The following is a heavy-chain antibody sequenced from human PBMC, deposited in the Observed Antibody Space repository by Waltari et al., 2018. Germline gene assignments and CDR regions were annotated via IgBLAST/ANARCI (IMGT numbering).Heavy chain of an antibody. J-gene: IGHJ6*02. Sequence: ELQLVQSGAEVQKSGESLKISCKSSGYSFGIFYIPWVRQMPGKGLEWMGIIYPGDSDTRYSPSFQGQVTISVDRSINTAYLQWGSLKATDTAMYYCARLRQPASYYYGMDVWGQGTTITVSS. D-gene: IGHD1-1*01. CDR3: ARLRQPASYYYGMDV. V-gene: IGHV5-51*01. CDR2: IYPGDSDT. CDR1: GYSFGIFY.